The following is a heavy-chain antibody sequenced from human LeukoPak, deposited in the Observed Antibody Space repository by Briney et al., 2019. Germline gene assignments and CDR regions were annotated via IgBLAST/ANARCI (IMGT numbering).Heavy chain of an antibody. D-gene: IGHD3-9*01. CDR2: ISYDGSSK. CDR3: AKDADTYYDILTGPRRY. Sequence: PGGSLRLSCAASGSTFNSYGMHWVRQAPGKGLEWVAVISYDGSSKYYADSVKGRFTISRDNSKNTLYLQMNSLRAEDTAVYYCAKDADTYYDILTGPRRYWGQGTLVTVSS. CDR1: GSTFNSYG. V-gene: IGHV3-30*18. J-gene: IGHJ4*02.